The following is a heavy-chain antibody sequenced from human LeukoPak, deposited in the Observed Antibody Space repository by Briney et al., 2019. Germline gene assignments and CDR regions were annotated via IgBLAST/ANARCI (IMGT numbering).Heavy chain of an antibody. D-gene: IGHD2-21*02. CDR2: MSYDGSKK. V-gene: IGHV3-30*18. CDR3: AKDGCGGDCYSFFDY. Sequence: QPGRSLRLSCAASGFTFSSYAMHWVRQAPGKGLEWVAVMSYDGSKKYYANSVKGRFTISRDNSKNTLSLQMNSLRAEDTALYFCAKDGCGGDCYSFFDYWGQGTLVTVSS. CDR1: GFTFSSYA. J-gene: IGHJ4*02.